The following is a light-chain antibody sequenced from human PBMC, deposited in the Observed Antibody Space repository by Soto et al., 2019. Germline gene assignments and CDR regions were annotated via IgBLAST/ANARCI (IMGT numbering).Light chain of an antibody. Sequence: DLQMTQSPSSLSASVGDRVTITCRASQIISSYLNWYQQKPGKAPKLLIYAASSLQSGVPSRFSGSGSGTDFTLTISSLQPEDFATYYCQQSYSTPITFGQGTRLEIK. J-gene: IGKJ5*01. CDR3: QQSYSTPIT. CDR1: QIISSY. CDR2: AAS. V-gene: IGKV1-39*01.